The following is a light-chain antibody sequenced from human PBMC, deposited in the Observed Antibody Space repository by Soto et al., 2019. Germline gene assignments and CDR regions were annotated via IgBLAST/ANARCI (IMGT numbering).Light chain of an antibody. CDR3: QVWGSTSDHYV. J-gene: IGLJ1*01. CDR1: NIGRKS. CDR2: DDD. Sequence: SYELTQPPSVSVPPGQTATITCGGTNIGRKSVHWYRQKPGQAPVLVVYDDDDRPSGIPERFSGSNSGNTATLTISRVEGGDEADYYCQVWGSTSDHYVFGTGTKVTVL. V-gene: IGLV3-21*02.